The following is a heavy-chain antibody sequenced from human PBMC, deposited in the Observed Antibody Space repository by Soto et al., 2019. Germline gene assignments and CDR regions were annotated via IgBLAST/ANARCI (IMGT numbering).Heavy chain of an antibody. CDR1: GFTFSSYG. Sequence: GGSLRLSCAASGFTFSSYGMHWVRQAPGKGLEWVSVIYSGGSTYYADSVKGRFTISRDNSKNTLYLQMNSLRAEDTAVYYCASNSGGAFDIWGQGTMVTVSS. CDR3: ASNSGGAFDI. D-gene: IGHD3-16*01. V-gene: IGHV3-NL1*01. J-gene: IGHJ3*02. CDR2: IYSGGST.